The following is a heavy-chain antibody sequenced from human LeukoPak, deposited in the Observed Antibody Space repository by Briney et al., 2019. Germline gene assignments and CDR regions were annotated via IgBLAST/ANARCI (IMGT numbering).Heavy chain of an antibody. V-gene: IGHV3-74*01. CDR2: TNRDGSST. J-gene: IGHJ4*02. D-gene: IGHD5-18*01. CDR1: GFTFSSFW. Sequence: GGSLRLSCAASGFTFSSFWMHWVRHAPGKGLVWVSSTNRDGSSTYYADSVKGRFTISRDNAKNTLYLQINSLRVEDTAVYYCARDEDLDTALIKRGFDYWGQGTLVTISS. CDR3: ARDEDLDTALIKRGFDY.